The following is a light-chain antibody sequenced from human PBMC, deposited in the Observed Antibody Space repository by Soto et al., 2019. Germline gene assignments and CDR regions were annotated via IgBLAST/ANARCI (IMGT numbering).Light chain of an antibody. Sequence: EIVMTQSPATLSVSPGERATLSCRASQSVSNNLAWYQKKPGQAPRLLIYGASTRAPGIPARFSGSGSGTEFTLTIRSLQSEDFAVYYCQQYNDGWTFGQGTRVEIK. CDR2: GAS. J-gene: IGKJ1*01. CDR1: QSVSNN. CDR3: QQYNDGWT. V-gene: IGKV3-15*01.